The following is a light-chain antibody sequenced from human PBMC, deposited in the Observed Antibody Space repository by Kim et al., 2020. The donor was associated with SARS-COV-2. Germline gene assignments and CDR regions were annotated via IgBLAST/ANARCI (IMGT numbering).Light chain of an antibody. Sequence: ENLLTQSPATLSVSPGERATLSCRASQSISGNLAWYQHNPGLAPRLLIYDASTRAAGIPVRFSGSASGTEFTLTISNLQSEDFAIYYCQQYNNWPRTFGQGTKVDIK. CDR3: QQYNNWPRT. CDR2: DAS. CDR1: QSISGN. J-gene: IGKJ1*01. V-gene: IGKV3-15*01.